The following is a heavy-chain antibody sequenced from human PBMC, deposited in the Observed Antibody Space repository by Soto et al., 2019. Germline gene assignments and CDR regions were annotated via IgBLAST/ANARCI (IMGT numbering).Heavy chain of an antibody. CDR2: INAANGDT. V-gene: IGHV1-3*01. D-gene: IGHD6-13*01. CDR3: VRRHVSATGIDWFDP. Sequence: ASVKVSCKASGYTFTSYGIHWLRQAPLQRLEWMGWINAANGDTRYSPRFQGRVTITRDTSASPAYMELSSLRSEDTAVYYCVRRHVSATGIDWFDPWGQGTLVTVSS. CDR1: GYTFTSYG. J-gene: IGHJ5*02.